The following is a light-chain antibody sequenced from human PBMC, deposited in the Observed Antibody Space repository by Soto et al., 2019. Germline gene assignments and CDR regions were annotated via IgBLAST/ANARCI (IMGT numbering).Light chain of an antibody. Sequence: EIVLTQSPATLSVSPGERATLSCRASQSVSSNLAWYQQKPGQAPTLLIYGASTRATGIPARFSGRGSGTEFTLTSSLLQDEDVAVYYCQQYNNWWTFGQGTKVEIK. J-gene: IGKJ1*01. CDR1: QSVSSN. CDR3: QQYNNWWT. V-gene: IGKV3-15*01. CDR2: GAS.